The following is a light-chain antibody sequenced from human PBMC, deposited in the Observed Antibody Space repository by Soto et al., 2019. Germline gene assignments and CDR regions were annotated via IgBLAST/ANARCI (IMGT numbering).Light chain of an antibody. CDR1: SSDVGGYNY. Sequence: QSALTQPPSASGSPGQSVTISCTGTSSDVGGYNYVSWYQQHPGNAPKLMIYEVSNRPSGVPDRFSGSKSGNTASLTVSGLQAEEEADYYCSSYAGSNGVVFGGGTKVTVL. V-gene: IGLV2-8*01. CDR2: EVS. CDR3: SSYAGSNGVV. J-gene: IGLJ2*01.